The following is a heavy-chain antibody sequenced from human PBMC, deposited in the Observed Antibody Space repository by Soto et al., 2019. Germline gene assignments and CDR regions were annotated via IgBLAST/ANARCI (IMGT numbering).Heavy chain of an antibody. Sequence: GASVKVSCKASGYTFTSYYMHWVRQAPGQGLEWMGIINPSGGSTSYAQKFQGRVTMTRDTSTSTVYMELSSLRSEDTAVYYCARDKGGVFFLGSYSLNWFVFWGQGILVTVFS. V-gene: IGHV1-46*01. CDR3: ARDKGGVFFLGSYSLNWFVF. D-gene: IGHD3-16*02. CDR2: INPSGGST. J-gene: IGHJ5*01. CDR1: GYTFTSYY.